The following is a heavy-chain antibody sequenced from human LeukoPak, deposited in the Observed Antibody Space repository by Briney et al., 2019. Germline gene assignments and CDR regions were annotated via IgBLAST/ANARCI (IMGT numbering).Heavy chain of an antibody. V-gene: IGHV4-34*01. CDR3: ARREGCSSTSCHDAFDI. J-gene: IGHJ3*02. CDR2: INHSGST. CDR1: GESFSGYY. D-gene: IGHD2-2*01. Sequence: SETLSVTCAVYGESFSGYYWSWIRQPPGKGLEWIGEINHSGSTNYNPSFKSRVTISVDTSKNQFSLKLSSVTAADTAVYYCARREGCSSTSCHDAFDIWGQGTMVTVSS.